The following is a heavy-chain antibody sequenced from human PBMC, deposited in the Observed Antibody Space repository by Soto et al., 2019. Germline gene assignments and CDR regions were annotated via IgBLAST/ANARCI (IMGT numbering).Heavy chain of an antibody. J-gene: IGHJ4*02. D-gene: IGHD3-10*01. V-gene: IGHV4-30-4*01. CDR3: ARDRGWFYFAY. Sequence: QVRLQESGPGLVKPSQTLSLTCIVSGGAINSGDYYWSWIRQPPGKGLEWIGYIYYSGSTYYNPSLKSRLTISVDTSKNQFSMKLSSVTAADTAVYYCARDRGWFYFAYWGQGTLVTVSS. CDR2: IYYSGST. CDR1: GGAINSGDYY.